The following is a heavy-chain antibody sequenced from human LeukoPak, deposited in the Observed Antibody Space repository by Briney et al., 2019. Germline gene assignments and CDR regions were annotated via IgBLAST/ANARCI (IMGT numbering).Heavy chain of an antibody. Sequence: SETLSLTCTVSGGSISSSSYYWGWIRQPPGKGLEWIGSIYYSGSTYYNPSLKSRVTISVDTSKNQFSLKLSSVTAADTAVYYCASSPSITIHGDFDYWGQGTLVTVSS. D-gene: IGHD3-3*01. V-gene: IGHV4-39*01. CDR2: IYYSGST. CDR3: ASSPSITIHGDFDY. J-gene: IGHJ4*02. CDR1: GGSISSSSYY.